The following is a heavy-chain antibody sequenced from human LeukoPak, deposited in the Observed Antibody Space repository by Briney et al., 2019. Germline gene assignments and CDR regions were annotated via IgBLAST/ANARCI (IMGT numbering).Heavy chain of an antibody. CDR2: ICEGRTT. CDR3: ARDGGHFDIDY. Sequence: SETLSLTCTVSGGSISSDSISSGPYYWGWLRHPPGKGLEWIGSICEGRTTYYIPSLKSRIAISIDTSKSQFSLILTSVTAADTAVYYCARDGGHFDIDYWGQGTLVTVSS. J-gene: IGHJ4*02. D-gene: IGHD4-23*01. CDR1: GGSISSDSISSGPYY. V-gene: IGHV4-39*07.